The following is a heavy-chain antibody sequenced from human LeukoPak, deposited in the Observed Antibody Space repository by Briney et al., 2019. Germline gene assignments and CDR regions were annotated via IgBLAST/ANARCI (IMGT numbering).Heavy chain of an antibody. Sequence: GGSLRLSCAASGFTFSSYSMNWVRQAPGKGLEWVSSISSSSSYIYYADSVKGRFTISRDNAKNSLYLQMNSLRAEDTAVYCCARDHRAQGFDPWGQGTLVTVSS. V-gene: IGHV3-21*01. J-gene: IGHJ5*02. CDR3: ARDHRAQGFDP. CDR1: GFTFSSYS. CDR2: ISSSSSYI.